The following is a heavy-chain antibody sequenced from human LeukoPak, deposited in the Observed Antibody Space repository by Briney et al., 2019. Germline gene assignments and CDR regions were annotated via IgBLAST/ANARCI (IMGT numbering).Heavy chain of an antibody. CDR3: ARDTSGYTFDD. CDR2: IYSGGST. D-gene: IGHD5-18*01. V-gene: IGHV3-53*01. J-gene: IGHJ4*02. CDR1: DFTVSSNY. Sequence: GGSLRLSCAASDFTVSSNYMSWVRQAPGKGLEWVSVIYSGGSTYYADSVKGRFTISRDNSKNTLYLQMNSLRAEDTAVYYCARDTSGYTFDDWGQGTLVTVSS.